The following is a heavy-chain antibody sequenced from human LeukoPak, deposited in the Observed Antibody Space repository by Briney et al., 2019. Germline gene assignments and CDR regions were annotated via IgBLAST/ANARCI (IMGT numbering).Heavy chain of an antibody. V-gene: IGHV3-7*01. J-gene: IGHJ4*02. CDR1: GFAFSSYW. Sequence: GGSLRLSCAASGFAFSSYWMSWVRQAPGKGLEWVANIKQDGSEKYYVDSVKGRFTISRGNAKNSLYLQMNSLRAEDTAVYYCARDGDAPMTDFDYWGQGTLVTVSS. CDR3: ARDGDAPMTDFDY. D-gene: IGHD2-21*02. CDR2: IKQDGSEK.